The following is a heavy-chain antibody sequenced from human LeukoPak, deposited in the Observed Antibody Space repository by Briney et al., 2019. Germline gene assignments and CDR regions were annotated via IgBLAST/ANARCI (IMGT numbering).Heavy chain of an antibody. CDR3: ARDPYSGGYGDYYYYYMDV. CDR1: GFYFEDYT. V-gene: IGHV3-43*01. J-gene: IGHJ6*03. D-gene: IGHD1-26*01. Sequence: GGSLRLSCAASGFYFEDYTMYWVRQVPAKGLEWVSIISMDGTNTYYAESVKGRFTISRDNAKNSLYLQINSLRAEDTAVYYCARDPYSGGYGDYYYYYMDVWGKGTTVTISS. CDR2: ISMDGTNT.